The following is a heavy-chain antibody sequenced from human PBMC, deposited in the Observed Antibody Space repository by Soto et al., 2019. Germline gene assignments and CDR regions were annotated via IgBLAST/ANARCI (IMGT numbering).Heavy chain of an antibody. D-gene: IGHD2-2*02. V-gene: IGHV5-51*01. CDR3: ARGSYCSSTSCYINWFDP. CDR2: IYPGDSDT. CDR1: GYSFTSYW. Sequence: GESLKISCKGSGYSFTSYWIGWVRQMPGKGLEWMGIIYPGDSDTRYSPSFQGQVTISADKSISTTYLQWSSLKASDTAMYYCARGSYCSSTSCYINWFDPWGPGPLLTVSS. J-gene: IGHJ5*02.